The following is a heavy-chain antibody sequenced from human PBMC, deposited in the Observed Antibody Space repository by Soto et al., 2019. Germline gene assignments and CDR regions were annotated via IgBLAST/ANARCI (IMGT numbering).Heavy chain of an antibody. CDR1: GGSISSSSYY. V-gene: IGHV4-39*01. CDR2: IYYSGST. D-gene: IGHD5-12*01. CDR3: ARRDGYNAFDI. Sequence: SETLSLTCTVSGGSISSSSYYWGWIRQPPGKGLEWIGSIYYSGSTYYNPSLKSRVTISVDTSKNQFSLKLSSVTAADTAVYYCARRDGYNAFDIWGQWTMVTVSS. J-gene: IGHJ3*02.